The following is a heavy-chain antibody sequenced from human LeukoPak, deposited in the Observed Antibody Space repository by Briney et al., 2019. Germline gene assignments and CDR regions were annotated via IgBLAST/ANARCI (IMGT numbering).Heavy chain of an antibody. CDR1: GFTFSSYA. Sequence: QPGGSLRLSCAASGFTFSSYAMSCVRQAPGKGLEWVSAISGSGGSTYYADSVKGRFTISRDTSKNTLYLQMNSLRAADTAVYYCAKIPARVVLITTPLPFDYWGQGTLVTVSS. CDR2: ISGSGGST. J-gene: IGHJ4*02. CDR3: AKIPARVVLITTPLPFDY. V-gene: IGHV3-23*01. D-gene: IGHD3-22*01.